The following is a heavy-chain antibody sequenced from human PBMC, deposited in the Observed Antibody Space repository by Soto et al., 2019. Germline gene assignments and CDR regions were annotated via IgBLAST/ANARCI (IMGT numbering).Heavy chain of an antibody. V-gene: IGHV3-33*01. CDR2: IWYDGSNK. J-gene: IGHJ3*02. CDR3: ARDRVFMVRGAEAFDI. D-gene: IGHD3-10*01. CDR1: GFTFSSYG. Sequence: QVQLVESGGGVVQPGRSLRLSCAASGFTFSSYGMHWVRQAPGKGLEWVAVIWYDGSNKYYADSVKGRFTISRDNSKNTLYLQMNSLRAEDTAVYYCARDRVFMVRGAEAFDIWGQGTMVTVSS.